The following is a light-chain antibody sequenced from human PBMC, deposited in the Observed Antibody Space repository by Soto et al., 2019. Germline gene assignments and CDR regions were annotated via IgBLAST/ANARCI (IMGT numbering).Light chain of an antibody. J-gene: IGLJ7*01. CDR2: GNS. Sequence: QLVLTQPPSVSGAPVQRVTISCTGIISNIGAGYDVHWYQQLPGTAPKLLIYGNSNRPSGVPDRFSGSKSGTSASLAITGLQAEDEADYYCQSYDSSLSGAVFGGGTQLTVL. V-gene: IGLV1-40*01. CDR1: ISNIGAGYD. CDR3: QSYDSSLSGAV.